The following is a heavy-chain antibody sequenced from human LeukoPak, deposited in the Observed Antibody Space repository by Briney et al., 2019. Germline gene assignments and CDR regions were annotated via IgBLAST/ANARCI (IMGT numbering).Heavy chain of an antibody. CDR3: ASTIVVVPAASFDP. CDR1: GGSFSGYY. J-gene: IGHJ5*02. D-gene: IGHD2-2*01. CDR2: INHSGST. V-gene: IGHV4-34*01. Sequence: TSETLSLTCAVYGGSFSGYYWSWIRQPPGKGLEWIGEINHSGSTNYNPSLKSRVTISVDTSKNQFSLKLSSVTAADTAVYYCASTIVVVPAASFDPWGQGTLVTVSS.